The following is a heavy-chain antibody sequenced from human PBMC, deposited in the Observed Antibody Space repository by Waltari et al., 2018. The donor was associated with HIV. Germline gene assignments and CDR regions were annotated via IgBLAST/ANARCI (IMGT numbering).Heavy chain of an antibody. J-gene: IGHJ6*02. CDR3: ARDPMVRGRVGMDV. V-gene: IGHV3-11*04. D-gene: IGHD3-10*01. CDR2: ISSSVSTI. CDR1: GFTSNNYY. Sequence: QVQLVESGGGLVKPGGSLRLSCAASGFTSNNYYMNWIRQALGKGLGWVTYISSSVSTIYDADSVKVRFTISRDNAKNSLYLQMNSLRAEDTAVYYCARDPMVRGRVGMDVWGQGTTVTVSS.